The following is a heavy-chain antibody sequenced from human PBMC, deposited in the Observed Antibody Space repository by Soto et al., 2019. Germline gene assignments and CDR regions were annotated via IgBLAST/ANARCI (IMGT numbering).Heavy chain of an antibody. V-gene: IGHV1-8*02. Sequence: QVQLVQSGAEVKKPGASVKVSCKASGYTFTSYDINWVRLATGQGLEWMGWMNPNSGNTAYAQKIQGRVTMTRNTSISTASMNISNLRSEGPAVDYCATLNQAYALARGQVTLVTVSS. CDR2: MNPNSGNT. J-gene: IGHJ4*02. CDR3: ATLNQAYALA. CDR1: GYTFTSYD. D-gene: IGHD3-16*01.